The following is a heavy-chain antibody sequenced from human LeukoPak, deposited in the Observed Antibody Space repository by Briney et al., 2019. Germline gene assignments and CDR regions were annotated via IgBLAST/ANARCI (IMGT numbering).Heavy chain of an antibody. CDR2: MKQDGSER. D-gene: IGHD2-8*01. Sequence: GGSLRLSCAASGFTFSRYWMSWVRQAPGKGLEWVANMKQDGSERYYVDSVKGRFTISRDNAKNSLYLQMNSLRAEDTAVYYCARVLLISVFSDAFDIWGQGTMVTVSS. CDR1: GFTFSRYW. J-gene: IGHJ3*02. V-gene: IGHV3-7*03. CDR3: ARVLLISVFSDAFDI.